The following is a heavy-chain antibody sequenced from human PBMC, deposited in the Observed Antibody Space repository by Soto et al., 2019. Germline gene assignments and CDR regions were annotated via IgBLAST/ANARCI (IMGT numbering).Heavy chain of an antibody. CDR2: ISGSGGST. J-gene: IGHJ4*02. CDR1: GFTFSSYA. D-gene: IGHD6-6*01. CDR3: AKGASSSFDY. Sequence: XGSLRLSCSASGFTFSSYAMGWVRQAPGKGLEWVSAISGSGGSTYYADSVKGRFTISRDNSKNTLYLQMNSLRAEDTAVYYCAKGASSSFDYWGQGTLVTVSS. V-gene: IGHV3-23*01.